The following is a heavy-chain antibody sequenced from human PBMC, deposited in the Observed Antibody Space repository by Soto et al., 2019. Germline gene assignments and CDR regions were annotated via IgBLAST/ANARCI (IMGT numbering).Heavy chain of an antibody. Sequence: PSETLSLTCTVSGGSISGSSYYWGWIRQPPGKGLEWIGSICYSGSTYYNPSLKSRVTISVDTSKNQFSLKLSSVTAAETAVYYCARPLWFGECQSKSYYYYGMDVWGQGTTDTVSS. V-gene: IGHV4-39*01. CDR2: ICYSGST. CDR1: GGSISGSSYY. D-gene: IGHD3-10*01. J-gene: IGHJ6*02. CDR3: ARPLWFGECQSKSYYYYGMDV.